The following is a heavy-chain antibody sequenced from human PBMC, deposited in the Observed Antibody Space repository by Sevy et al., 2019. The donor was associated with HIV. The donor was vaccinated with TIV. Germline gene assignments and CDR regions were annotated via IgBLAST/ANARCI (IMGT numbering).Heavy chain of an antibody. D-gene: IGHD2-2*01. J-gene: IGHJ6*02. CDR3: ARERYCSSTSCYPYGMDV. V-gene: IGHV3-30-3*01. Sequence: GGSLRLSCAASGFTFSSYAMHWVRQAPGKGLEWVAVISYDGSNKYYADSVKGRFTISRDNSKNTLYLQMNSLRAQDTAVYYCARERYCSSTSCYPYGMDVWGQGTTVTVSS. CDR2: ISYDGSNK. CDR1: GFTFSSYA.